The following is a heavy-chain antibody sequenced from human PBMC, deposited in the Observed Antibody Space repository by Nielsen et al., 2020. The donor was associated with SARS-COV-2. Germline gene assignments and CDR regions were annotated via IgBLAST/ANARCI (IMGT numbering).Heavy chain of an antibody. V-gene: IGHV4-39*07. D-gene: IGHD2-21*01. CDR1: GGSISISSYY. J-gene: IGHJ6*02. Sequence: SETLSLTCTVSGGSISISSYYWSWIRQPPGKGLEWIATIYYSGTTYYNPSLKSRVTISVDTSKNQFSLKLTSVPAADTAVYYCARDSWHSGGMDVWGQGTTVTVSS. CDR2: IYYSGTT. CDR3: ARDSWHSGGMDV.